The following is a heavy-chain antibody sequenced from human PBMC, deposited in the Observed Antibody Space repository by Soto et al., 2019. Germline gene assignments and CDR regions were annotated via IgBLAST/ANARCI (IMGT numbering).Heavy chain of an antibody. CDR2: INHTGGN. D-gene: IGHD3-3*01. CDR1: GGSVNGYY. Sequence: SETLSLTCAVYGGSVNGYYWNGIRQHPGKGLEWIGEINHTGGNHYNPSLKSRVTMSVDTSKNPFSPRLSSVTAADTAIYYCATRITVFGLMIPPFDPWGQGTQVTVSS. CDR3: ATRITVFGLMIPPFDP. J-gene: IGHJ5*02. V-gene: IGHV4-34*01.